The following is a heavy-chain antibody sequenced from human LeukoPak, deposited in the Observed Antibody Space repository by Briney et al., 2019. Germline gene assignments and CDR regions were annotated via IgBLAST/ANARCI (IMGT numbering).Heavy chain of an antibody. CDR3: ARGRGDIVVVAAPFDY. J-gene: IGHJ4*02. CDR2: INHSGST. V-gene: IGHV4-34*01. CDR1: GGSFSGYY. D-gene: IGHD2-15*01. Sequence: SETLSLTCAVYGGSFSGYYWSWIRQPPGKGLEWIGEINHSGSTNYNPSLKSRVTISVDTSKNQFSLKLSSVTAADTAVYYCARGRGDIVVVAAPFDYWGQGTLVTVSS.